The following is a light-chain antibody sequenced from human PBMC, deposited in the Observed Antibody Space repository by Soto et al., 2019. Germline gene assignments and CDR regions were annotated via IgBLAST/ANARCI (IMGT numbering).Light chain of an antibody. CDR1: QSVSSD. CDR2: GAS. V-gene: IGKV3-15*01. Sequence: EKGMTQSPPPLSVSPGERATLSCRASQSVSSDLAWYQQKPGQAPRLLIYGASTRATGIPARFSGSGSATDFTLTISSLQSEDFAVYYCQHYNNWATFGHGTRLEIK. J-gene: IGKJ5*01. CDR3: QHYNNWAT.